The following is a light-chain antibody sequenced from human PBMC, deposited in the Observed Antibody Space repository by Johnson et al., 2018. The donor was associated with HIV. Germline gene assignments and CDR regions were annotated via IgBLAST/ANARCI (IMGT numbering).Light chain of an antibody. CDR2: DND. CDR3: GTWDSGLGVHYV. Sequence: QSVLTQPPSVSAAPGQKVTISCSGSSSNIGNNYVSWYQQLPGTAPKLLIYDNDKRPSGIPDRFSGSKSGTSATLDITGLQTGDEADYYCGTWDSGLGVHYVFGAGTKITVL. CDR1: SSNIGNNY. V-gene: IGLV1-51*01. J-gene: IGLJ1*01.